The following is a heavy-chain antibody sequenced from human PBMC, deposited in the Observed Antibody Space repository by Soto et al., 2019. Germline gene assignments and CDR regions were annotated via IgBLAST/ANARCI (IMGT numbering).Heavy chain of an antibody. CDR2: LSGSGGST. D-gene: IGHD2-21*02. CDR3: AKDRSPSCLCGGGCSPQSFDF. CDR1: GFTFSSYA. J-gene: IGHJ4*02. V-gene: IGHV3-23*01. Sequence: EVQLLESGGGLVQPGGSLRLSCAASGFTFSSYAMSWVRQAPGKGLEWVSALSGSGGSTYYADSVKGRFTISRDNSKNTLYLQRNSLRAEDAAVYYCAKDRSPSCLCGGGCSPQSFDFCGQGTLVTVCS.